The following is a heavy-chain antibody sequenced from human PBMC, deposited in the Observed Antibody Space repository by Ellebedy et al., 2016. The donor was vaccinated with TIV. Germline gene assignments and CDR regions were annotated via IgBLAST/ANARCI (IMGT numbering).Heavy chain of an antibody. J-gene: IGHJ4*02. CDR1: GYTFSSYD. CDR3: ARSTVRGKYYFDY. CDR2: INPSGGTT. D-gene: IGHD3-10*01. V-gene: IGHV1-46*01. Sequence: AASVKVSCKASGYTFSSYDMNWVRQAPGQGLEWLGRINPSGGTTSYAQKFQGRITVTRDTSTSTPYMELSSLRSEDTAVYYCARSTVRGKYYFDYWGQGTLVTVSS.